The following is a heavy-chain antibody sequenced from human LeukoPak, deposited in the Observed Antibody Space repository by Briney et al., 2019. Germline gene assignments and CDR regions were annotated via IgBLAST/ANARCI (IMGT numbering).Heavy chain of an antibody. Sequence: ASVTVSCKVSGYTLTELSMHWVRQAPRKRLEWLGGFDPEDGETIYAQQFQGRVTMTEDTSTDTAYMELSSLRSEDTAVYYCATDFTPYYYYGMDVWGQGTTVTVSS. CDR3: ATDFTPYYYYGMDV. J-gene: IGHJ6*02. V-gene: IGHV1-24*01. CDR1: GYTLTELS. CDR2: FDPEDGET.